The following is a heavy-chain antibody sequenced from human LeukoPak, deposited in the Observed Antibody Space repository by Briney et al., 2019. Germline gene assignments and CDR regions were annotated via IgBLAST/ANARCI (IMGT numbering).Heavy chain of an antibody. V-gene: IGHV3-21*01. CDR2: ISSSSSDI. D-gene: IGHD6-19*01. Sequence: GGSLRLSCAASGFTFSSYSMNWVRQAPGKGLEWVSSISSSSSDIYYADSVQGRFTISRDKAKNSLYPQMNSLRAEDTAVYYCARVGAVADSFDYWGQGTLVTVSS. CDR3: ARVGAVADSFDY. CDR1: GFTFSSYS. J-gene: IGHJ4*02.